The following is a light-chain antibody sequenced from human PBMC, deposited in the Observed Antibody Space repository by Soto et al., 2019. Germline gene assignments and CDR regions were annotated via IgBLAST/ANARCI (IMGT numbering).Light chain of an antibody. CDR2: GAS. J-gene: IGKJ1*01. Sequence: EIVLTQSPVTLSLSPGERATLSCRASQSINNYLAWYQQKPGQAPRLLIYGASSRATGTPDRFSGSGSGTDFTLTINRLEPEDFALYYCQQYGSSPPTFGQGTKVDI. V-gene: IGKV3-20*01. CDR1: QSINNY. CDR3: QQYGSSPPT.